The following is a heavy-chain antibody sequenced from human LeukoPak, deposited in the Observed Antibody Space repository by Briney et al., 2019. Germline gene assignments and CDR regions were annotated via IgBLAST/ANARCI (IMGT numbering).Heavy chain of an antibody. Sequence: GGSLRLSSAASGFTFTNYGMHWVRQAPGKGLEWVAVIWYDGSNKYYADSVKGRFTISRDNSKTTLYLQMNSLRAEDTAVYYCAKATELWLLDYWGQGTLVTVSS. CDR1: GFTFTNYG. J-gene: IGHJ4*02. V-gene: IGHV3-33*06. CDR3: AKATELWLLDY. D-gene: IGHD5-18*01. CDR2: IWYDGSNK.